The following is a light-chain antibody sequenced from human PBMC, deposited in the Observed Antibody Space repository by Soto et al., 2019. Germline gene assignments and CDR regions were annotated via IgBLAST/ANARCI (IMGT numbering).Light chain of an antibody. CDR2: DVS. CDR1: QDIGNF. CDR3: QHYDTLVLT. J-gene: IGKJ4*01. V-gene: IGKV1-33*01. Sequence: DIQMTQSPSSLSASVGDSDTITCQASQDIGNFLNWYQQRPGQAPKLLIYDVSNLQSGVPSRYSGSGSGTHFSLTIRSLQPEDVAIYFCQHYDTLVLTFGGGTKVEIK.